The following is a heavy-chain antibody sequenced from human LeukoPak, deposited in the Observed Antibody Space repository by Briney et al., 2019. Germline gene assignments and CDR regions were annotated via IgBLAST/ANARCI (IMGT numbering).Heavy chain of an antibody. CDR2: ISAYNGNT. CDR3: ARVALPPRGGYDLSKYYDYVWGSYRTYYFDY. V-gene: IGHV1-18*01. CDR1: GYTFTSYG. D-gene: IGHD3-16*02. J-gene: IGHJ4*02. Sequence: GASVKVPCKASGYTFTSYGISWVRQAPGQGLEWMGWISAYNGNTNYAQKLQGRVTMTTDTSTSTAYMELRSLRSDDTAVYYCARVALPPRGGYDLSKYYDYVWGSYRTYYFDYWGQGTLVTVSS.